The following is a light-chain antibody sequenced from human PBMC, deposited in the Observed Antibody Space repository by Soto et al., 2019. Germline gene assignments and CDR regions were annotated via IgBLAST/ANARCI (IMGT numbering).Light chain of an antibody. CDR3: QQRSNWQIT. V-gene: IGKV3-11*01. CDR1: QSISTY. J-gene: IGKJ1*01. CDR2: DAS. Sequence: IVFGNSPTIRACSPGAKATLSCRASQSISTYLAWYQQKPGQAPRLLIYDASNRVTGIPARFRGSGSGTDFTLTISSLEPDDFAVYYCQQRSNWQITFGQGTKVDIK.